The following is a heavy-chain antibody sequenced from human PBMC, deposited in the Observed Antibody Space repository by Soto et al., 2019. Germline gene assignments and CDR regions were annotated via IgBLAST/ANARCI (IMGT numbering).Heavy chain of an antibody. CDR1: GFTFSDYY. CDR3: SRASRGGSSGHGSRYFDY. D-gene: IGHD3-22*01. J-gene: IGHJ4*02. Sequence: GGSLRLSCAASGFTFSDYYMNWIRQAPGKGLEWVSYISSSGTTIYYADSVKGRFTISRDNAKNSVYLQMNRLRAEDTAVYYCSRASRGGSSGHGSRYFDYWGQGTLVTVSS. CDR2: ISSSGTTI. V-gene: IGHV3-11*01.